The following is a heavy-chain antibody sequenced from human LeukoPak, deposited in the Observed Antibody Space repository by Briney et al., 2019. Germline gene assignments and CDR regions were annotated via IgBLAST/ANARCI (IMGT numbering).Heavy chain of an antibody. CDR3: ARDLPGDGYNPLIDY. V-gene: IGHV3-21*01. D-gene: IGHD5-24*01. J-gene: IGHJ4*02. CDR2: ISSSSSYI. CDR1: GFTFSSYS. Sequence: GGSLRLSRAASGFTFSSYSMNWVRQAPGKGLEWVSSISSSSSYIYYADSVKGRFTISRDNAKNSLYLQMNSLRAEDTAVYYCARDLPGDGYNPLIDYWGQGTLVTVSS.